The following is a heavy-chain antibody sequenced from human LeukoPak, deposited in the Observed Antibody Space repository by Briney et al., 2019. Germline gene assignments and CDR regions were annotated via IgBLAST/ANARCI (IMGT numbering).Heavy chain of an antibody. D-gene: IGHD1-26*01. J-gene: IGHJ4*02. Sequence: PSETLSLTCTVSGGSISSYYWSWIRQPPGKGLEWIGYICYSGSTNYNPSLKSRVTISVDTSKNQFSLKLSSVTAADTAVYYCARLSVGYPFDYWGQGTLVTVSS. CDR2: ICYSGST. CDR3: ARLSVGYPFDY. CDR1: GGSISSYY. V-gene: IGHV4-59*01.